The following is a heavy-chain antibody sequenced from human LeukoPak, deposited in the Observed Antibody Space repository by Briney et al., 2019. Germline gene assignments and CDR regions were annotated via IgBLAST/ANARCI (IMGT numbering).Heavy chain of an antibody. D-gene: IGHD3-10*02. V-gene: IGHV3-9*01. J-gene: IGHJ4*02. CDR1: GFTFDDYA. CDR3: AHGTMYQLDS. CDR2: INWNSGSI. Sequence: GGSLRLSCAASGFTFDDYAMRWVRQAPGKGLEWVSGINWNSGSIGYADSVKGRFTISRDNSRNTLYLQMNSLRAEDTAVYYCAHGTMYQLDSWGQGTLVTVSS.